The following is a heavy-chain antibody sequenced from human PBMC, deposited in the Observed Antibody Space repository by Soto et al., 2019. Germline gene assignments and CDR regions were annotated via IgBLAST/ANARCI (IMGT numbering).Heavy chain of an antibody. V-gene: IGHV1-8*01. CDR1: GYTFTSYD. CDR2: MNPNSGNT. D-gene: IGHD3-3*01. J-gene: IGHJ4*02. Sequence: QVQLVQSGAEVKKPGASVKVSCKASGYTFTSYDINWVRQATGQGLEWMGWMNPNSGNTGYAQKFQGRVTMTRNTSRRTAYMGLSTLKSEETSVYYCARERSGRSDYWGQGTLVTVSA. CDR3: ARERSGRSDY.